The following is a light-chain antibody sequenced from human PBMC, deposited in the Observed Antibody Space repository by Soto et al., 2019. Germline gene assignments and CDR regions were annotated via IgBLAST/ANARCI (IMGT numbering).Light chain of an antibody. CDR2: LEGSGSY. J-gene: IGLJ3*02. Sequence: QLVLTQSSSASASLGSSVKLTCTLSSGHSSYIIAWHQQQPGKAPRYLMKLEGSGSYNKGGGVPDRFSGSSSGAARYLTMSNLQFEDEADYYCETWDSNTRVFGGGTKLTVL. V-gene: IGLV4-60*02. CDR3: ETWDSNTRV. CDR1: SGHSSYI.